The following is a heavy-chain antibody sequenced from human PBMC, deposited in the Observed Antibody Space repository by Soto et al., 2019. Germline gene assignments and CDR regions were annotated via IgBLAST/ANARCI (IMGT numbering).Heavy chain of an antibody. CDR1: GGSFSGYY. CDR3: ARGRSVTAMVSSYYYYYMDV. V-gene: IGHV4-34*01. D-gene: IGHD5-18*01. J-gene: IGHJ6*03. Sequence: SETLSLTCAVYGGSFSGYYWSWIRQPPGKGLEWIGEINHSGSTNYNPSLKSRVTISVDTSKNQFSLKLSSVTAADTAVYYCARGRSVTAMVSSYYYYYMDVWGKGTTVTVSS. CDR2: INHSGST.